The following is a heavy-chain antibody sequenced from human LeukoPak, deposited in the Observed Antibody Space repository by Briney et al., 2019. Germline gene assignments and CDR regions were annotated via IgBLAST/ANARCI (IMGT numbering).Heavy chain of an antibody. CDR1: GYTFTSYD. CDR2: MTPNSGNT. CDR3: ARFRYDYGDGPDF. Sequence: ASVKVSCKASGYTFTSYDINWVRQAAGQGLEWMGFMTPNSGNTGYAQKLQGRVTMTRDNSITTAYMELSSLRPEDTAVYYCARFRYDYGDGPDFWGQGTLVTVSS. D-gene: IGHD4/OR15-4a*01. J-gene: IGHJ4*02. V-gene: IGHV1-8*01.